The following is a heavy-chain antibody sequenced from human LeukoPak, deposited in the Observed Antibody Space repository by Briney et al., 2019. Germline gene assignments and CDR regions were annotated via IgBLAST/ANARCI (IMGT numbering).Heavy chain of an antibody. Sequence: SETLSLTCTVSGGSISSSSYYWGWIRQLPGKGLEWIGSIYHSGSTYYNPSLKSRVTISVDTSKNQFSLKLSSVTAADTAVYYCARAGGTNIVVVPANNWFDPWGQGTLVTVSS. CDR1: GGSISSSSYY. CDR3: ARAGGTNIVVVPANNWFDP. J-gene: IGHJ5*02. V-gene: IGHV4-39*01. CDR2: IYHSGST. D-gene: IGHD2-2*01.